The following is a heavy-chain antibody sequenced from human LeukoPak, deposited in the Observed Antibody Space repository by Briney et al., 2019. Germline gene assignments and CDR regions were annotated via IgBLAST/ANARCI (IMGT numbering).Heavy chain of an antibody. V-gene: IGHV4-39*01. Sequence: SETLSLTCTVSGGSISSSSYFWGWIRQPPGKGLEWIGSIYYSGSTYYNPSLKSRVTISVDMSKNQFSMKLSSVTAADTAVYYCASALWFGELELDPWGQGTLVTVSS. D-gene: IGHD3-10*01. CDR2: IYYSGST. CDR1: GGSISSSSYF. J-gene: IGHJ5*02. CDR3: ASALWFGELELDP.